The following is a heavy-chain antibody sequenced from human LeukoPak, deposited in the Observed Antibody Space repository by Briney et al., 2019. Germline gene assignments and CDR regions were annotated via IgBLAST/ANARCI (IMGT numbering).Heavy chain of an antibody. CDR1: GFTFSSYA. Sequence: GGSLRLSCAASGFTFSSYAMSWVRQAPGKGLEWVSAISGSGGTTYCADSVKGRFTISRDNSKSTLYVQMNSLRAEDTAVYHCAIVVAARQGTIDPWGQGTLVTISS. V-gene: IGHV3-23*01. CDR2: ISGSGGTT. D-gene: IGHD6-6*01. CDR3: AIVVAARQGTIDP. J-gene: IGHJ5*02.